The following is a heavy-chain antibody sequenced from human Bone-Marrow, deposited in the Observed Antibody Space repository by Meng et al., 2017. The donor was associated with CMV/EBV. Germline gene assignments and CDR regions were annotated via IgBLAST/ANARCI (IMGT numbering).Heavy chain of an antibody. D-gene: IGHD2-2*01. CDR3: AEGISSTSCYVSCYYYGMDV. CDR2: IWSDGSNK. Sequence: GESLKISCAASGFTFSSYGMHWVRQAPGKGLEWVAVIWSDGSNKYYADSVKGRFIISRDNSKNTRYLQMNSLRAEDTAVYYCAEGISSTSCYVSCYYYGMDVWGQGNTVTVSS. CDR1: GFTFSSYG. J-gene: IGHJ6*02. V-gene: IGHV3-33*03.